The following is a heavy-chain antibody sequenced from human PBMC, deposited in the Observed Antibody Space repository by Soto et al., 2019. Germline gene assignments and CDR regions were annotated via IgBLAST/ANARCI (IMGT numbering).Heavy chain of an antibody. V-gene: IGHV1-18*04. CDR3: ARSWVTGKGGMDV. J-gene: IGHJ6*02. CDR2: INAYTGNT. CDR1: GYTFTSYG. Sequence: QVPLVQSGAEVKKPGASVKVSCKASGYTFTSYGLSWVRQAPGQGLEWMGWINAYTGNTNYAQKLQGRVTMTTDTSTSTAHMELWSLISVDTAVYYCARSWVTGKGGMDVWGQGTTVTVSS. D-gene: IGHD3-16*01.